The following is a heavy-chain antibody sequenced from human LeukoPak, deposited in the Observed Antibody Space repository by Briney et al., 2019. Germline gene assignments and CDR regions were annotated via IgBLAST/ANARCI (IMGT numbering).Heavy chain of an antibody. J-gene: IGHJ4*02. D-gene: IGHD4-17*01. V-gene: IGHV3-15*01. Sequence: GGSLRLSCAASGFTFSNAWMSWVRQAPGKGLEWVGCIKSKTDGGTTDYAAPVKGRFTISRDDSKNTLYLQMNSLKTEDTAVYYCTTPPTVTTYWGQGTLVTVSS. CDR2: IKSKTDGGTT. CDR3: TTPPTVTTY. CDR1: GFTFSNAW.